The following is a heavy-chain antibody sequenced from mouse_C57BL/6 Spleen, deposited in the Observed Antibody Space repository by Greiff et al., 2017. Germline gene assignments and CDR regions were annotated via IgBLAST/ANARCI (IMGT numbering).Heavy chain of an antibody. J-gene: IGHJ2*01. CDR2: ISYDGSN. V-gene: IGHV3-6*01. D-gene: IGHD1-1*01. Sequence: EVQLQQSGPGLVKPSQSLSLTCSVTGYSITSGYYWNWIRQFPGNKLEWMGYISYDGSNNYNPSLKNRISITRDTSKNQFFLKLNSVTTEDTATYYCAGDYYGSFDYWGQGTTLTVSS. CDR3: AGDYYGSFDY. CDR1: GYSITSGYY.